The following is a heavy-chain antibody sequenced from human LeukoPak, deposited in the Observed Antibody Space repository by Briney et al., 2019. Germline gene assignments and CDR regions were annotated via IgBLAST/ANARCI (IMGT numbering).Heavy chain of an antibody. D-gene: IGHD4-11*01. CDR3: AAGLVNSNYVLDY. V-gene: IGHV3-23*01. Sequence: GGSLRLSCAASGFTFSSYAMSWVRQAPGKGLEWVSAISGSGGSTYYADSVKGRFTISRDNSKNTLYLQMNSLRGEDTAVYYCAAGLVNSNYVLDYWGQGTQVTVSS. CDR1: GFTFSSYA. J-gene: IGHJ4*02. CDR2: ISGSGGST.